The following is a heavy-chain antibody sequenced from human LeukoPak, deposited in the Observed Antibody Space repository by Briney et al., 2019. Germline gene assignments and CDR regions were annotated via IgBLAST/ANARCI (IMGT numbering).Heavy chain of an antibody. CDR1: GFTFSSYA. V-gene: IGHV3-30-3*01. CDR3: ARANRPIAVAGKFDY. Sequence: GGSLRLSCAASGFTFSSYAMHWVRQAPGKGLEWVAVISYDGGNKYYADSVKGRFTISRDNSKNTLYLQMNSLRAEDTAVYYCARANRPIAVAGKFDYWGQGTLVTVSS. D-gene: IGHD6-19*01. CDR2: ISYDGGNK. J-gene: IGHJ4*02.